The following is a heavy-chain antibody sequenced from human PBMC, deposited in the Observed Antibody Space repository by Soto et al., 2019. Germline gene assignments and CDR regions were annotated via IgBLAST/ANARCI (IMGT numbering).Heavy chain of an antibody. CDR1: GGTFSRYS. V-gene: IGHV1-69*05. Sequence: ASVKVSCKISGGTFSRYSISWVRQAPGQGLEWMGGIVPIFGTRNYAQKFQDRVTITTDESATTTHMELSNLRSEDTAVYYCARPYEGGYSSNHHYYYALDVWGQGTAVTVSS. CDR2: IVPIFGTR. D-gene: IGHD3-22*01. J-gene: IGHJ6*02. CDR3: ARPYEGGYSSNHHYYYALDV.